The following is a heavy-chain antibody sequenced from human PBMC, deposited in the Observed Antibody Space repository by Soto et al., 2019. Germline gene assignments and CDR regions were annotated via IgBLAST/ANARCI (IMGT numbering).Heavy chain of an antibody. CDR3: ARERGGYGLFDS. CDR1: GGSISNAAYS. J-gene: IGHJ4*02. Sequence: TLSLTCTVSGGSISNAAYSWSWIRQPPGKGLEWIGYIYPSGMPSYNPSLRSRVTISIDRSNDQFSLNLKSVTAADTAVYYCARERGGYGLFDSWGQGTLVTVSS. D-gene: IGHD5-18*01. CDR2: IYPSGMP. V-gene: IGHV4-30-2*01.